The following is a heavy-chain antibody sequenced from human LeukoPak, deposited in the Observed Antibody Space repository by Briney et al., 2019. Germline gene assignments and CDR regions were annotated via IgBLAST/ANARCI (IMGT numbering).Heavy chain of an antibody. CDR1: GFTFSSYD. CDR3: ARVGLEYYYGSGGYDY. V-gene: IGHV3-13*01. J-gene: IGHJ4*02. D-gene: IGHD3-10*01. Sequence: GGSLRLSCAASGFTFSSYDMHWVRQVTGRGLEWVSSIGTAGDTYYPGSVKGRFTISRENAKNSMYLQMNSLRAGDTAVYYCARVGLEYYYGSGGYDYWGQGTLVTVSS. CDR2: IGTAGDT.